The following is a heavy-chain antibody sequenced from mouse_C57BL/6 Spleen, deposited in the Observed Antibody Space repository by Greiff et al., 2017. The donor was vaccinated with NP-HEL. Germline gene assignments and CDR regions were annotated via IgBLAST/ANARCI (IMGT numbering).Heavy chain of an antibody. D-gene: IGHD4-1*01. CDR1: GFTFSSYA. CDR2: ISDGGSYT. J-gene: IGHJ4*01. CDR3: ARDWDVPYAMDY. V-gene: IGHV5-4*01. Sequence: EVMLVESGGGLVKPGGSLKLSCAASGFTFSSYAMSWVRQTPEKRLEWVATISDGGSYTYYPDNVKGRFTISRDNAKNNLYLQMSHLKSEDTAMYYCARDWDVPYAMDYWGQGTSVTVSS.